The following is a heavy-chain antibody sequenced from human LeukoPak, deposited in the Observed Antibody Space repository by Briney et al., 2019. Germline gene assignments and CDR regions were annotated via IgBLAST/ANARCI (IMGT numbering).Heavy chain of an antibody. CDR3: VRDFIAAASGAFDI. CDR1: GGSICGYY. V-gene: IGHV4-59*01. CDR2: IHYSGST. J-gene: IGHJ3*02. D-gene: IGHD6-13*01. Sequence: SETLSLTCTVSGGSICGYYWSWIRQPPGKGLEWIGYIHYSGSTNYNPSLQSRLTIFLDTSKNQFALKLNSVTAADTAVYYCVRDFIAAASGAFDIWGQGTTVTVSS.